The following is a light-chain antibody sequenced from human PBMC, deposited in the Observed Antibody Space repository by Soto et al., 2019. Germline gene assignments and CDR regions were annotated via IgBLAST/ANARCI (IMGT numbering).Light chain of an antibody. J-gene: IGKJ1*01. CDR3: QQYNSYST. Sequence: RMTQSSATLSASVGDRVTITCRASQSISSWLAWYQQKPGKAPKLLIYDASSLESGVPSRFSGSGSGTEFTLTISSLQPDDFATYYCQQYNSYSTFGQGTKVDIK. V-gene: IGKV1-5*01. CDR2: DAS. CDR1: QSISSW.